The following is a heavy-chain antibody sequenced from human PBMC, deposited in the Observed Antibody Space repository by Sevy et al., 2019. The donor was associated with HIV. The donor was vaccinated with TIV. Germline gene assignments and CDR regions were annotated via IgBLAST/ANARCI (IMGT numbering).Heavy chain of an antibody. V-gene: IGHV3-9*01. CDR2: ISWNSGSI. CDR3: VKGHERVAASQFDF. CDR1: GFTFHDYA. D-gene: IGHD2-15*01. Sequence: GGSLRLSCEASGFTFHDYAMHWVRQVPGKGLEWVSGISWNSGSIGYADSVKGRFTIYRDNAKNSPYLQIDSLKVEDTAFYYCVKGHERVAASQFDFWGQGALVTVSS. J-gene: IGHJ4*02.